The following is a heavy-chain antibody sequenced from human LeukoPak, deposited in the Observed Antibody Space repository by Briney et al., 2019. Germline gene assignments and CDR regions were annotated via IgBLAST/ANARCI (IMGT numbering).Heavy chain of an antibody. CDR2: IWDDGSNK. CDR3: AKASPYGSGSYYGMDV. J-gene: IGHJ6*02. D-gene: IGHD3-10*01. CDR1: GVTFSSYS. Sequence: VGSLRLSSAASGVTFSSYSMRSVSHAPGKRLERVSFIWDDGSNKYYADSVKGRFTISRDNSKNTLYLQMNSLRAEDTAVYFCAKASPYGSGSYYGMDVWDQGTTVTVSS. V-gene: IGHV3-30*02.